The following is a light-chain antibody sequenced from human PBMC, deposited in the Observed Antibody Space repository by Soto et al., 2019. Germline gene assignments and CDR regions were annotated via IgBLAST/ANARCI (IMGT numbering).Light chain of an antibody. CDR2: DAS. J-gene: IGKJ2*01. CDR3: QQRSNWPYT. V-gene: IGKV3-11*01. Sequence: EIVLTQSPATLSLSPGERATLSCRASQSVSSYLAWYQQKPGQAPRLLIYDASNTATGIPARFSGRGSETDFTRTISSLEPEDFAVYYCQQRSNWPYTFGEGTKLEIK. CDR1: QSVSSY.